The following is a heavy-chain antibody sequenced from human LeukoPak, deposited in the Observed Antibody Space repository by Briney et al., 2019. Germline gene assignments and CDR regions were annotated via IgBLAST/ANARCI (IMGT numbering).Heavy chain of an antibody. J-gene: IGHJ3*02. CDR2: MYHTGSS. CDR3: AGDQGGSAHRHAFDI. V-gene: IGHV4-59*01. D-gene: IGHD1-26*01. CDR1: GGSISSYS. Sequence: PSETLSLTCTVSGGSISSYSWSWIRQPPGKGLEWIGYMYHTGSSIYSPSLKSRLTISVDTSKNQFTLNLSSMSAADTAVYYCAGDQGGSAHRHAFDIWGQGTLVTVSS.